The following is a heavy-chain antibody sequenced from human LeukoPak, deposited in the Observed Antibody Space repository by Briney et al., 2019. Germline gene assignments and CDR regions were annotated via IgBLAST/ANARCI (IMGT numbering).Heavy chain of an antibody. Sequence: GASVKVSCKASGYTFISYYIHWVRQAPGQGLEWMGWINPNSGGTNYEEKFQGRVTMTRDTSISTAYMELSRLRSDGTAVYYCARDASPFDYWGQGTLVTVSS. CDR3: ARDASPFDY. CDR1: GYTFISYY. J-gene: IGHJ4*02. V-gene: IGHV1-2*02. CDR2: INPNSGGT.